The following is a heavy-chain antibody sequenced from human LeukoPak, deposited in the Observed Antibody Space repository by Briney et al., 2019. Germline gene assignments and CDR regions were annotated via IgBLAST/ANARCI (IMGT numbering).Heavy chain of an antibody. CDR3: AKMDWHHYDISPLDY. D-gene: IGHD3-9*01. CDR1: GFTFSSYA. V-gene: IGHV3-23*01. CDR2: ISGSGGST. Sequence: GGSLRLSCAASGFTFSSYAMSWVRQAPGKGLEWVSAISGSGGSTYYADSVKGRFTISRDNSKNTLYLQMNSLRAEDAAVYYCAKMDWHHYDISPLDYWGQGTLVTVSS. J-gene: IGHJ4*02.